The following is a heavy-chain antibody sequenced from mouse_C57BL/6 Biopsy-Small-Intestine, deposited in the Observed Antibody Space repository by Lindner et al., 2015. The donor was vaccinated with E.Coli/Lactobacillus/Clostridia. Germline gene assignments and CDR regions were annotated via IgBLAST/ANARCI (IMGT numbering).Heavy chain of an antibody. Sequence: VQLQESGPGLVKPSQSLSLTCSVTGYFITSGYYWNWIRQFPGNKLEWMGYISYDGSNDYNPSLKNRISITRDTSKNQFFLKLNSVTTEDTATYYCARGSRGSWFAYWGQGTLVTVS. J-gene: IGHJ3*01. CDR2: ISYDGSN. CDR1: GYFITSGYY. D-gene: IGHD1-1*01. CDR3: ARGSRGSWFAY. V-gene: IGHV3-6*01.